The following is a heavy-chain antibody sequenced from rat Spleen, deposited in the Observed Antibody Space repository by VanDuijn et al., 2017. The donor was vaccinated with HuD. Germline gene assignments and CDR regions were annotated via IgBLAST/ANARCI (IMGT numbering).Heavy chain of an antibody. CDR1: GFTFSDYY. CDR2: ISSDGRRN. Sequence: EVQLVESDGGLVQPGRSLKLSCAASGFTFSDYYMAWVRQAPTKGLEWVATISSDGRRNYYRDSVKGRFTISRDNAKNTLYLQMDSLRSEDTATYYCATHYDGSYPFVFWGQGTLVTVSS. D-gene: IGHD1-12*02. J-gene: IGHJ3*01. V-gene: IGHV5-29*01. CDR3: ATHYDGSYPFVF.